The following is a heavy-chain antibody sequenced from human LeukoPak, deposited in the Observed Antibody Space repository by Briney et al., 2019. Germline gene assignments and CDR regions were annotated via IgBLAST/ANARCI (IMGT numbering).Heavy chain of an antibody. D-gene: IGHD3-3*01. CDR2: INHSGST. CDR1: GGSISSGSYY. V-gene: IGHV4-39*07. J-gene: IGHJ4*02. Sequence: PSQTLSLTCTVSGGSISSGSYYWSWIRQPPGKGLEWIGEINHSGSTNYNPSLKSRVTISVDTSKNQFSLKLSSVTAADTAVYYCARLPITIFGVVYQNYFDYWGQGTLVTVSP. CDR3: ARLPITIFGVVYQNYFDY.